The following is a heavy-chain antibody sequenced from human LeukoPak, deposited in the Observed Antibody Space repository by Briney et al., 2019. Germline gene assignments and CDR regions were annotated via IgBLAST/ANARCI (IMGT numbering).Heavy chain of an antibody. CDR1: GFTFDDYA. J-gene: IGHJ4*02. Sequence: GWSLRLSCAASGFTFDDYAMNWVRQAPGKGLQWVSSISRDSGSIDYVDSVKGRFTISRDNAKNSLYLQMNSLRAEDTALYYCTTDNFGPLYNSSGAGAFDIWGQGTMVTVSS. CDR3: TTDNFGPLYNSSGAGAFDI. CDR2: ISRDSGSI. D-gene: IGHD3-22*01. V-gene: IGHV3-9*01.